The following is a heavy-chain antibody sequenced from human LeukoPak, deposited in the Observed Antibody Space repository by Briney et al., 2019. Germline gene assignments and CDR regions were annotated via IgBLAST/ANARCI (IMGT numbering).Heavy chain of an antibody. CDR2: INHSGST. J-gene: IGHJ5*02. CDR3: ARRRPIAAAARNWFDP. V-gene: IGHV4-34*01. D-gene: IGHD6-13*01. Sequence: SETLSLTCAVYGGSFSGYYWSWIRQPPGKGLEWIGEINHSGSTNYNPALKSGRTISVDTSKNQFSLKLSSVTAADTAVYYCARRRPIAAAARNWFDPWGQGTLVTVSS. CDR1: GGSFSGYY.